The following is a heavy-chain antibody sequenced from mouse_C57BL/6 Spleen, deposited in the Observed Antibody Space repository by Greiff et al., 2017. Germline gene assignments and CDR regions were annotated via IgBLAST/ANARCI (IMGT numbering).Heavy chain of an antibody. Sequence: VQLQQPGAELVKPGASVKMSCKASGYTFTSYWITWVQQRPGQGLEWIGDICPGSGSTNYNEKFKSKGTLTVATYSSTAYMQLSSLTCEDSAVYYCARTGASGTEAMEGWGKGTSVTVSS. CDR2: ICPGSGST. V-gene: IGHV1-55*01. CDR3: ARTGASGTEAMEG. J-gene: IGHJ4*01. CDR1: GYTFTSYW. D-gene: IGHD4-1*01.